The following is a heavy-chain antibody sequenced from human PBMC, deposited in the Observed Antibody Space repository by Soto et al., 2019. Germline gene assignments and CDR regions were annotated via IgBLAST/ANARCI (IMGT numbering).Heavy chain of an antibody. CDR1: GFSLSNARMG. Sequence: SGPTLVNPTETLTLTCTVSGFSLSNARMGVSWIRQPPGKALEWLAHIFSNDEKSYSTSLKSRLTISKDTSKSQVVLTMTNMDPVDTATYYCARMTQDYYYYYGMDVWGQGTTVTVSS. J-gene: IGHJ6*02. CDR2: IFSNDEK. CDR3: ARMTQDYYYYYGMDV. V-gene: IGHV2-26*01.